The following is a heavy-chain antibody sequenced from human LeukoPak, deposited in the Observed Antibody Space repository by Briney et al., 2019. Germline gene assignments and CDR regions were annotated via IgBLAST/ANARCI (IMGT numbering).Heavy chain of an antibody. CDR1: GGSISSGDYY. D-gene: IGHD6-19*01. J-gene: IGHJ4*02. CDR3: ASLAVAGTDYYFDY. V-gene: IGHV4-30-4*01. CDR2: IYYSGST. Sequence: TLSLTCTVSGGSISSGDYYWSWIRQPPGKGLEWIGYIYYSGSTYYNPSLKSRVTISVDTSKNQFSLKLSSVTAADTAVYYCASLAVAGTDYYFDYWGQGTLVTVSS.